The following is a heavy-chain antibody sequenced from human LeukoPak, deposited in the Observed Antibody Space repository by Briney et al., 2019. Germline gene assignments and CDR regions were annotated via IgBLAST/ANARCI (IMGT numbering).Heavy chain of an antibody. CDR1: GYTFTSYG. V-gene: IGHV1-18*01. CDR3: ASMDYYGSGSYYYYYMDV. J-gene: IGHJ6*03. D-gene: IGHD3-10*01. CDR2: ISACNGNT. Sequence: ASVKLSCNASGYTFTSYGISWVRQAPGQGLERMGWISACNGNTNYAQKLQGRVTMTTDTSTSTAYMELRSLRSDDTAVYYCASMDYYGSGSYYYYYMDVWGKGTTVTVSS.